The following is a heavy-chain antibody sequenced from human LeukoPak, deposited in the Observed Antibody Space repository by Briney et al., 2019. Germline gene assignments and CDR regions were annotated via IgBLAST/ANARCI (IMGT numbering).Heavy chain of an antibody. D-gene: IGHD3-10*01. Sequence: PGGSLRLSCAASGFTFSSYGMHWVRQAPGKGLEWVAVISYDGSNKYYADSVKGRFTISRDNSKNTLYLQMNSLRAEDTAVYYCARAASGSYYNPPDHWGQGIQVTVAS. CDR3: ARAASGSYYNPPDH. CDR2: ISYDGSNK. J-gene: IGHJ4*02. CDR1: GFTFSSYG. V-gene: IGHV3-30*03.